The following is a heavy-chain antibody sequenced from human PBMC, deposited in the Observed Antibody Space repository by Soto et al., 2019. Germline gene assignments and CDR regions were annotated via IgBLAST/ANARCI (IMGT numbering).Heavy chain of an antibody. CDR2: ISSNGGST. CDR3: VKELRTYGMDV. CDR1: GFTFSSYA. J-gene: IGHJ6*02. V-gene: IGHV3-64D*06. Sequence: PVGSLRLSCSASGFTFSSYAMHWVRQAPGKGLEYVSAISSNGGSTYYADSVKGRFTISRDNSKNTLYLQMSSLRAGDTAVYYCVKELRTYGMDVWGQGTTVTVSS.